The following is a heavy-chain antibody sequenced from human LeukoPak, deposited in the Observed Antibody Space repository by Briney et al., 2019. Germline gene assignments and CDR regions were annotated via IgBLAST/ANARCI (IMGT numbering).Heavy chain of an antibody. CDR3: ARLQGATIGAKWFDP. D-gene: IGHD4/OR15-4a*01. V-gene: IGHV2-70*04. CDR2: IDWDDDK. Sequence: SGRALVKPTPALTLTCTFSGFSLTTTGMRVSWIRQPPGKSLEWLPRIDWDDDKFYSTSLKTRLTISKDTSKNQVVLTMTNMDPVDTATYYCARLQGATIGAKWFDPWGQGTLVTVSS. CDR1: GFSLTTTGMR. J-gene: IGHJ5*02.